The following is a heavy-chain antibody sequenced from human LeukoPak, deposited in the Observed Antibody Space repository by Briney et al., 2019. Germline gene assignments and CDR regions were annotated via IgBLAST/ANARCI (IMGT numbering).Heavy chain of an antibody. V-gene: IGHV1-69*13. CDR1: GGTFSSYA. CDR3: ARDSEVGYSYGHAGYYFDY. Sequence: GASVKVSCKASGGTFSSYAISWVRQAPGQGLEWMGGIIPIFGTANYAQKFQGRVTITADESTSTAYMELSSLRSEDTAVYYCARDSEVGYSYGHAGYYFDYWGQGTLVTVSS. D-gene: IGHD5-18*01. CDR2: IIPIFGTA. J-gene: IGHJ4*02.